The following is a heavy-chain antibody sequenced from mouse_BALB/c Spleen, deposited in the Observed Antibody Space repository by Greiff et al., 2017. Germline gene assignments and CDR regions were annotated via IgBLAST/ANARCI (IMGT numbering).Heavy chain of an antibody. Sequence: VQLQQPGAELVKPGASVKLSCKASGYTFTSYWMHWVKQRPGQGLEWIGEINPSNGRTNYNEKFKSKATLTVDKSSSTAYMQLSSLTSEDSAVYYCARERSDYWGQGTTLTVSS. V-gene: IGHV1S81*02. CDR1: GYTFTSYW. J-gene: IGHJ2*01. CDR3: ARERSDY. CDR2: INPSNGRT.